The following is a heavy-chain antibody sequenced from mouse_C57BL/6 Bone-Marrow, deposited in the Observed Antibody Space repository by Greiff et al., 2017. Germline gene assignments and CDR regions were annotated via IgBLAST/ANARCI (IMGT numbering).Heavy chain of an antibody. V-gene: IGHV1-50*01. D-gene: IGHD4-1*02. J-gene: IGHJ3*01. CDR2: IDPSDSYT. CDR1: GYTFTSYW. CDR3: ASNWDWFAY. Sequence: QVQLQQPGAELVKPGASVKLSCKASGYTFTSYWMQWVKQRPGQGLEWIGEIDPSDSYTNSNQKFKGKATLPVDTSSSTAYMQLSSLTSEDSAVYYCASNWDWFAYWGQGTLVTVSA.